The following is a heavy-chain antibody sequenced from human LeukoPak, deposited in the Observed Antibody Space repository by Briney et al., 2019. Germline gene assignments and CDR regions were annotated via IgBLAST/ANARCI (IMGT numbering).Heavy chain of an antibody. J-gene: IGHJ1*01. CDR1: GFTFSSHA. D-gene: IGHD6-13*01. CDR2: VSGSGGST. V-gene: IGHV3-23*01. CDR3: AEASPSDSSSWYPSWH. Sequence: PRGSLRLSCAASGFTFSSHAMSWVRQAPGKGLEWVSAVSGSGGSTYYADSVKGRFTISRDNSKNTLYLQMSSLRAEDTALYYCAEASPSDSSSWYPSWHWGQGTLVTVSS.